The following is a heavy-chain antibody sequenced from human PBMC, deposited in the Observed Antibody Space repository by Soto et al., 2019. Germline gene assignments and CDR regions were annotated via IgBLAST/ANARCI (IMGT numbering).Heavy chain of an antibody. Sequence: GGSLRLSCAASGFTVSSTYMSWVRQAPGKGLEWVSVIYSGGSTYYADSVKGRFTISRDNSKNTLYLQMNSLRAEDTAVYYCAKDYFSSGYYYGFDYWGQGTLVTVSS. CDR3: AKDYFSSGYYYGFDY. D-gene: IGHD3-22*01. CDR1: GFTVSSTY. J-gene: IGHJ4*02. CDR2: IYSGGST. V-gene: IGHV3-53*01.